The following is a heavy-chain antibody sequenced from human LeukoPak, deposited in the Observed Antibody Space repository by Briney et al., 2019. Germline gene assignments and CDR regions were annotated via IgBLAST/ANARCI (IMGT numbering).Heavy chain of an antibody. V-gene: IGHV1-2*02. CDR2: INPNSGGA. CDR1: GYTFTDYY. Sequence: ASVKVSCKASGYTFTDYYMHWVRQAPGQELEWIGWINPNSGGATYAQKFQGRVTMTRDTSITTAYMELSRLRSDDTAVYYCARDGTVKRWLQSSYYYYYMDVWGKGTTVTISS. D-gene: IGHD5-24*01. CDR3: ARDGTVKRWLQSSYYYYYMDV. J-gene: IGHJ6*03.